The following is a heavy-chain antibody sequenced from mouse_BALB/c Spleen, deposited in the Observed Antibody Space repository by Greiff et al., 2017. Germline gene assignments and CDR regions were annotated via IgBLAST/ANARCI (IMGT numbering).Heavy chain of an antibody. CDR3: ARDTAFDY. D-gene: IGHD1-2*01. Sequence: VQGVESGPGLVAPSQSLSITCTVSGFPLTGYGVNWVRQPPGKGLEWLGMIWGDGSTDYNSALKSRLSISKDNSKSQVFLKMNSLQTDDTARYYCARDTAFDYWGQGTTLTVSS. J-gene: IGHJ2*01. V-gene: IGHV2-6-7*01. CDR2: IWGDGST. CDR1: GFPLTGYG.